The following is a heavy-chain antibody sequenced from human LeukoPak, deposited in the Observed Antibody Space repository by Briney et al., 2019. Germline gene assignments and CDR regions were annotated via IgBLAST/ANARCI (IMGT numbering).Heavy chain of an antibody. CDR3: ARLNWGPTFYYYYYMDV. J-gene: IGHJ6*03. V-gene: IGHV3-48*03. CDR2: ISSSGSTI. CDR1: GFTFSSYE. D-gene: IGHD7-27*01. Sequence: GGSLRLSCAASGFTFSSYEMNWVRQAPGKGLEWVSYISSSGSTIYYADFVKGRFTISRDNAKNSLYLQMNSLRAEDTAVYYCARLNWGPTFYYYYYMDVWGKGTTVTVSS.